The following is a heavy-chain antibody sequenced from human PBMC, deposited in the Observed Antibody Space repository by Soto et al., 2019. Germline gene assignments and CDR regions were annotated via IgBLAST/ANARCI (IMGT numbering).Heavy chain of an antibody. D-gene: IGHD3-22*01. V-gene: IGHV3-74*01. CDR1: GFTFSYYW. Sequence: PGGSLRLSCAASGFTFSYYWMHWVRQAPGQGLVWVSRIHSDGSSTTYADSVKGRFTISRDNAKNTLYLQMNSLRAEDTAVYYCARDDYPYYDDSSGYHFDYWGQGALVTVSS. CDR2: IHSDGSST. CDR3: ARDDYPYYDDSSGYHFDY. J-gene: IGHJ4*02.